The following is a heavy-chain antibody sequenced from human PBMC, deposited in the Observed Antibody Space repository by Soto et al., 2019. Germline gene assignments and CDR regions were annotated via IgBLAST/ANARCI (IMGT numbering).Heavy chain of an antibody. Sequence: KTSETLSLTCTVSGGSISSYYWSWIRQPPGKGLEWIGFIYYSGSTKYNPSLKSRVTISVDTSQNQLSLKLSSVTAADTAVYYCARESAGSGKNNWFDPWGQGT. V-gene: IGHV4-59*01. D-gene: IGHD3-10*01. CDR3: ARESAGSGKNNWFDP. J-gene: IGHJ5*02. CDR2: IYYSGST. CDR1: GGSISSYY.